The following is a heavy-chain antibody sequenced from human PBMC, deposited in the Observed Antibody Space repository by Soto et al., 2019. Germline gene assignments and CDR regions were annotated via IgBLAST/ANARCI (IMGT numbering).Heavy chain of an antibody. Sequence: QVQLQESGPRLVKPSQTLSLICTVSGDSLTSGGHYWSWIRQRPGKGLEWIGYIYYSGLTFYNPALESLVPMSVDTSKNHFSLTVSSVTAADTAVYYCARGTISFGPWGQGTLVTVSA. J-gene: IGHJ5*02. V-gene: IGHV4-31*01. CDR2: IYYSGLT. CDR3: ARGTISFGP. CDR1: GDSLTSGGHY.